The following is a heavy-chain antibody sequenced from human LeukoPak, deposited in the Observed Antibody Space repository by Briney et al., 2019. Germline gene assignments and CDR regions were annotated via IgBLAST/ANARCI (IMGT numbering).Heavy chain of an antibody. CDR3: AKDRSSSWFTFDY. V-gene: IGHV3-74*01. J-gene: IGHJ4*02. CDR2: INEDGRIT. D-gene: IGHD6-13*01. Sequence: GGSPRLSCAASGFTFSSFWMHWVRQAPGKGLVWVSRINEDGRITHYGDSVKGRFTISRDNSKNTLYLQMNSLRAEDTAVYYCAKDRSSSWFTFDYWGQGTLVTVSS. CDR1: GFTFSSFW.